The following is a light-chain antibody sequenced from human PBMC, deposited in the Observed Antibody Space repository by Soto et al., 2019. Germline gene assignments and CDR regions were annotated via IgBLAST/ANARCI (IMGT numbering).Light chain of an antibody. CDR1: QRVSDW. CDR3: QQYNSYTWT. V-gene: IGKV1-5*01. Sequence: DIQMTQSPSTLSASVGDRVTITCRASQRVSDWLAWYQQKPGKAPKLLIYDASSLESAVPSRFSGSGSGTEFTLTISSLQPDDFATYYCQQYNSYTWTFGQGTKVDIK. CDR2: DAS. J-gene: IGKJ1*01.